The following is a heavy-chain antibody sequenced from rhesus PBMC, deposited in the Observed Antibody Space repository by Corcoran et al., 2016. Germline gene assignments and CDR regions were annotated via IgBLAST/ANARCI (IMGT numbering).Heavy chain of an antibody. V-gene: IGHV4-165*02. CDR2: IGGSSGAS. Sequence: QVQLQESGPGLVKPSETLSLTCAVSGGSISGYYWNWIRQPLGKGLECIWYIGGSSGASYSIPSLKMRVSFSTDTSKTQFSLKLRSVTAADTAVYYCARTVSYSSWAGTFDFWGQGLRVTVSS. J-gene: IGHJ3*01. CDR3: ARTVSYSSWAGTFDF. CDR1: GGSISGYY. D-gene: IGHD6-13*01.